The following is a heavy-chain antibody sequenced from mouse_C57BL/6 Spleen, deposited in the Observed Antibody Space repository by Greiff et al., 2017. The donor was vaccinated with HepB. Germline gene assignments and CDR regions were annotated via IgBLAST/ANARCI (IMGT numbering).Heavy chain of an antibody. CDR2: IRNKANGYTT. V-gene: IGHV7-3*01. J-gene: IGHJ2*01. CDR3: ARYETSYYFDY. CDR1: GFTFTDYY. Sequence: EVMLVESGGGLVQPGGSLSLSCAASGFTFTDYYMSWVRQPPGKALEWLGFIRNKANGYTTEYSASVKGRFSISRDNSQSILYLQMNALRAEDSATYYCARYETSYYFDYWGQGTTLTVSS.